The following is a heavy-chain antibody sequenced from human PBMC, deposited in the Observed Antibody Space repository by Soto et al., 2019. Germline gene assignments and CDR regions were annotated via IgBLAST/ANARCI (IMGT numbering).Heavy chain of an antibody. V-gene: IGHV4-31*03. J-gene: IGHJ5*02. Sequence: PSETLSLTCTVSGGSISSGGYYWSWIRQHPGKGLEWIGYIYYSGSTYYNPSLKSRVTISVDTSKNQFSLKLSSVTAADTAVYYCARGLGSGSYYITLYNWFDPWGQGTLVTVSS. CDR3: ARGLGSGSYYITLYNWFDP. D-gene: IGHD3-10*01. CDR2: IYYSGST. CDR1: GGSISSGGYY.